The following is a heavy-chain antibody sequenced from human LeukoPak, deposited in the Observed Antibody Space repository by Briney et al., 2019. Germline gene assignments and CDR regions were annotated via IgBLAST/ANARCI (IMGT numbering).Heavy chain of an antibody. CDR3: AKEGYYYDSSGYNYYYGMDV. D-gene: IGHD3-22*01. Sequence: GRSLRLSCAASGFTFSSYGMHWVRQAPGKGLEWVAVISYGGSNKYYADSVKGRFTISRDNSKNTLYLQMNSLRAEDTAVYYCAKEGYYYDSSGYNYYYGMDVWGQGTTVTVSS. CDR2: ISYGGSNK. V-gene: IGHV3-30*18. CDR1: GFTFSSYG. J-gene: IGHJ6*02.